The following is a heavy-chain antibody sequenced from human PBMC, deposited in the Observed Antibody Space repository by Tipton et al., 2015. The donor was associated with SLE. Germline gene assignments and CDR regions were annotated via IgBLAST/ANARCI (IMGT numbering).Heavy chain of an antibody. CDR1: GFMFSSYW. V-gene: IGHV3-7*01. CDR2: INQDGSEK. D-gene: IGHD3-10*01. CDR3: ARLFRTPDY. Sequence: SLRLSCAASGFMFSSYWMTWVRQAPGKGLEWVANINQDGSEKNYVDSVRGRFTISRDDAENSLYLQMRSLRAENTAVYYCARLFRTPDYWGQGTLVAVSS. J-gene: IGHJ4*02.